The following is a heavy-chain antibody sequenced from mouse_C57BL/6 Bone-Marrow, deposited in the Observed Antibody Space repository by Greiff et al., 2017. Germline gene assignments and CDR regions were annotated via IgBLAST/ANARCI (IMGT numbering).Heavy chain of an antibody. CDR1: GYAFTNYL. Sequence: VHLVESGAELVRPGTSVKVSCKASGYAFTNYLIEWVKQRPGQGLEWIGVINPGSGGTNYNEKFKGKATLTADKSSSTAYMQLSSLTSEDSAVYFCARGGDWAPFDYWGQGTTLTVSS. V-gene: IGHV1-54*01. D-gene: IGHD4-1*01. CDR3: ARGGDWAPFDY. J-gene: IGHJ2*01. CDR2: INPGSGGT.